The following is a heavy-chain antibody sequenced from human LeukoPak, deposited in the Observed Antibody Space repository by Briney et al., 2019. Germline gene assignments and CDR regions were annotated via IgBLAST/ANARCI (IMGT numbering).Heavy chain of an antibody. V-gene: IGHV3-48*01. CDR2: ISSSSSTI. J-gene: IGHJ3*02. Sequence: GGSLRLSCAASGFTFSSYSMNWVRQAPGKGLEWVSYISSSSSTIYYADSVKGRFTISRDNAKNSLYLQMNSLRAEDTAVYYCARDRDWLDAFDIWGQGTMATVSS. CDR3: ARDRDWLDAFDI. CDR1: GFTFSSYS. D-gene: IGHD3/OR15-3a*01.